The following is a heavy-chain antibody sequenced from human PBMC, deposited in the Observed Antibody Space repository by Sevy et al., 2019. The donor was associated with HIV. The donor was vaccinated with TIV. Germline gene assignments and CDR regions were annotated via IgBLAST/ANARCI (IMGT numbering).Heavy chain of an antibody. V-gene: IGHV3-64D*06. D-gene: IGHD6-13*01. CDR1: GFTFSSYA. J-gene: IGHJ6*03. CDR3: VKGGCRGIAAAGRTAVVHMDG. Sequence: GGSLRLSCSASGFTFSSYAMHWVRQAPGKGLEYVSAISSNGGSTYYADSVKGRFTISRDNSKNTLFLQISSLRAGDTGVYYCVKGGCRGIAAAGRTAVVHMDGWGKGTTVTVSS. CDR2: ISSNGGST.